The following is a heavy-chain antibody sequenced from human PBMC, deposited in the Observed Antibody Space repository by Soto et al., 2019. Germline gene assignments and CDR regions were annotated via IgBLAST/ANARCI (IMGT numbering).Heavy chain of an antibody. CDR1: GFTFSNAW. D-gene: IGHD3-9*01. V-gene: IGHV3-15*01. CDR2: IKSKTDGGTT. Sequence: GGSLRLSCAASGFTFSNAWMSWVRQAPGKGLEWVGRIKSKTDGGTTDYATPVKGRFTISRDDSKNTLYLQMNSLKTEDTAVYYCTTVPVLRYFDWARYYYYYMDVWGKGTTVTVSS. J-gene: IGHJ6*03. CDR3: TTVPVLRYFDWARYYYYYMDV.